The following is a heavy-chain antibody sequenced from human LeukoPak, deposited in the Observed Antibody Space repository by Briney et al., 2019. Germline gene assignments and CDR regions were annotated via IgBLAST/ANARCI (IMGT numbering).Heavy chain of an antibody. Sequence: GGSLRLSCAASGFTFSSYSMNWVRQAPGKGLEWVSSISSSSSYIYYADSVKGRFTISRDNAKNSLYLQMNSLRAEDTAVYYCARSEYSSSSRLNFDYWGQGTLVTVSS. D-gene: IGHD6-6*01. CDR1: GFTFSSYS. V-gene: IGHV3-21*04. CDR2: ISSSSSYI. CDR3: ARSEYSSSSRLNFDY. J-gene: IGHJ4*02.